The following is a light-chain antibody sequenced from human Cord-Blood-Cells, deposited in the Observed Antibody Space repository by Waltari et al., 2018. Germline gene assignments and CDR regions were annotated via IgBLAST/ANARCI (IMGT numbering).Light chain of an antibody. J-gene: IGLJ3*02. Sequence: QSALTQPASVSGSPGQSITISCTGTSSDVGCYNYVSWYQQHPGKAPKLIIYDVSNRPSGVSNRFSGFKSGNTASLTISGLQAEDEADYYCSSYTSSSTWVFGGGTKLTVL. CDR3: SSYTSSSTWV. CDR2: DVS. V-gene: IGLV2-14*01. CDR1: SSDVGCYNY.